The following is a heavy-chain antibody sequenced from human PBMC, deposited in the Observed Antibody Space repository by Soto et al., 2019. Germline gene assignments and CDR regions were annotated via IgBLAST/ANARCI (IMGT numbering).Heavy chain of an antibody. CDR2: ISYDGSNK. CDR3: AKSADYDDPLYFDY. V-gene: IGHV3-30*18. Sequence: GGSLRLSCAASGFTFSSYGMHWVRQAPGKGLEWVAVISYDGSNKYYADSVKGRFTISRDNSKNTLCLQMNSLRAEDTAVYYCAKSADYDDPLYFDYWGQGTLVTVSS. J-gene: IGHJ4*02. D-gene: IGHD3-22*01. CDR1: GFTFSSYG.